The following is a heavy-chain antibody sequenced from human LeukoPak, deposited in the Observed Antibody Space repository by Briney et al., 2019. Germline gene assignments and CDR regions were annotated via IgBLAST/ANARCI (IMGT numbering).Heavy chain of an antibody. D-gene: IGHD6-13*01. V-gene: IGHV4-59*12. CDR1: DGSISSYY. Sequence: SETLSLTCTVSDGSISSYYWSWIRQPPGKGLEWIGHIYDSGSTNYNPSLKSRVTMSVDTSKSQFSLKLSSVTAADTAVYYCASGSYSSSWYSGYYYYMDVWGKGTTVTVSS. CDR3: ASGSYSSSWYSGYYYYMDV. J-gene: IGHJ6*03. CDR2: IYDSGST.